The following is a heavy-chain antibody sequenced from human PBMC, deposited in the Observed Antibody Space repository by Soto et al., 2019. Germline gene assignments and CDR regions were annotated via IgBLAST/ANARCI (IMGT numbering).Heavy chain of an antibody. V-gene: IGHV5-51*01. CDR1: GYSSTNYW. CDR2: IYPGDSDT. CDR3: ARRRSSGWFAFDY. J-gene: IGHJ4*02. D-gene: IGHD6-19*01. Sequence: DSLTISRKDSGYSSTNYWIGLVRQMPGKGLEWMGIIYPGDSDTRYSPSFRGQVTISADKSIRTAYLQWSSLKASDTAMYYCARRRSSGWFAFDYWGQGTLVTVSS.